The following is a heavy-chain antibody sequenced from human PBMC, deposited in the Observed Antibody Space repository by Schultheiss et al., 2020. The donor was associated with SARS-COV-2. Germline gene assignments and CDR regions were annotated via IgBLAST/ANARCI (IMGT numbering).Heavy chain of an antibody. CDR3: ASSPSSGYYRLYFQH. J-gene: IGHJ1*01. CDR2: FDYSGST. D-gene: IGHD3-22*01. CDR1: GGSISSGTYY. Sequence: SETLSLTCTVSGGSISSGTYYWGWIRQPPGKELEWIGSFDYSGSTYYNPSLKSRVTISVDTSKNQFSLKMSSVTAADTAVYYCASSPSSGYYRLYFQHWGQGTLVTVSS. V-gene: IGHV4-39*07.